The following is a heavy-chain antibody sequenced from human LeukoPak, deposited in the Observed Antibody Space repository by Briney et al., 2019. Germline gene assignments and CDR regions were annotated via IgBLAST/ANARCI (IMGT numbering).Heavy chain of an antibody. D-gene: IGHD6-25*01. CDR2: IYSGGST. CDR3: ARDDAERRFDP. V-gene: IGHV3-53*01. J-gene: IGHJ5*02. Sequence: PGGSLRLSCAASGFTVSSNYMSWVRQAPGKGLEWVSVIYSGGSTYYADFVKGRFTISRDNSKNTLYLQMNSLRAEDTAVYYCARDDAERRFDPWGQGTLVTVSS. CDR1: GFTVSSNY.